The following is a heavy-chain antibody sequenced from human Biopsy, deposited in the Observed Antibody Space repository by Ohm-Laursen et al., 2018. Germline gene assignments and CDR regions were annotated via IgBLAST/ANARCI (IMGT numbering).Heavy chain of an antibody. CDR3: ASVVLGPTNDAFDL. V-gene: IGHV4-4*07. J-gene: IGHJ3*01. CDR2: IYPGGST. D-gene: IGHD3-22*01. Sequence: SETLSLTCHVSGGDINNYYWSWIRQPAGKGLEWIGRIYPGGSTNYNPSPKSRVTMSVDTSKKQLSLRLRSVTAADTAMYYCASVVLGPTNDAFDLWGQGTMVVVSS. CDR1: GGDINNYY.